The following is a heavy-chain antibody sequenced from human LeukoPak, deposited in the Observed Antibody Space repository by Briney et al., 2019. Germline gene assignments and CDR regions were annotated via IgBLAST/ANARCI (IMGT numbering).Heavy chain of an antibody. Sequence: GTSLRLSCVTSGFTFRTCGVHWVRQAPGKGLEWVALMSSDGIKTYYADSVKGRFTISRDSSKDTLYLQMSSLRPDDTAVYYCAKDSTVSGSYYGMDIWGQGTTVTVSS. D-gene: IGHD3-3*01. CDR1: GFTFRTCG. CDR2: MSSDGIKT. V-gene: IGHV3-30*04. CDR3: AKDSTVSGSYYGMDI. J-gene: IGHJ6*02.